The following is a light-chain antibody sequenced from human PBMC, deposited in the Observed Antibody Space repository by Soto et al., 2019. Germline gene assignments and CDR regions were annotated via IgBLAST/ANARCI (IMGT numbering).Light chain of an antibody. J-gene: IGKJ1*01. Sequence: DIQMTQSPSTLSDSVENRVTITCRPSHAVSSWLDWYQQQRGKATKLLNYNASTLKRGVRSRFSGSGSGTEFTLTISSLQPDDFAPYYCQHDNSYSEAFGQGTKVDIK. CDR1: HAVSSW. CDR3: QHDNSYSEA. CDR2: NAS. V-gene: IGKV1-5*03.